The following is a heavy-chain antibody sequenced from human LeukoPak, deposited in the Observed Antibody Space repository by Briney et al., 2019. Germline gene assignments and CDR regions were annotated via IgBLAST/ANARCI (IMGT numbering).Heavy chain of an antibody. CDR3: ARARRRTSPGGWFIFDY. CDR2: INHSGST. J-gene: IGHJ4*02. CDR1: GGSFSGYY. V-gene: IGHV4-34*01. D-gene: IGHD6-19*01. Sequence: PSETLSLTCAVYGGSFSGYYWSWIRQPPGKGLEWIGEINHSGSTNYNPSLKSRVTISVDTSKNQFSLKLSSVTAADTAVYYCARARRRTSPGGWFIFDYWGQGTLVTVSS.